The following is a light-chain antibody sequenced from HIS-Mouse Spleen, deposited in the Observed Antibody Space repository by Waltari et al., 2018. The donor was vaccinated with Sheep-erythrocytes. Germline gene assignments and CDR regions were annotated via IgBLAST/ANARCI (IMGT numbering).Light chain of an antibody. V-gene: IGLV3-1*01. CDR2: QDS. CDR3: QAWDSSTAVV. Sequence: SYELTQPPSVSVSPGQTASITCSGDKLGDKYACWYQQKPGHSPVLVIYQDSKWPSGIPERFSGSNSGNTATLTISGTQAMDEADYYCQAWDSSTAVVFGGGTKLTVL. J-gene: IGLJ2*01. CDR1: KLGDKY.